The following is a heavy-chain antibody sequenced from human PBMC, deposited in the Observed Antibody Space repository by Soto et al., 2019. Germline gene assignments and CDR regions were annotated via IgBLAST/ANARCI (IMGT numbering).Heavy chain of an antibody. CDR1: GFTFDDYT. J-gene: IGHJ6*02. D-gene: IGHD6-19*01. CDR2: ISWDGGST. Sequence: GGSLRLSCAASGFTFDDYTMHWVRQAPGKGLEWVSLISWDGGSTYYADSVKGRFTISRDNSKNTLYLQMNSLRAENTAVYYCAKVGAVAGTLYYYYGMDVWGQGTTVTVSS. V-gene: IGHV3-43*01. CDR3: AKVGAVAGTLYYYYGMDV.